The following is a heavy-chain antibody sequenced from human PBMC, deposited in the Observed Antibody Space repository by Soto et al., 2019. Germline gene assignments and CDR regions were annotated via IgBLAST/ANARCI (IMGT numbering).Heavy chain of an antibody. V-gene: IGHV3-21*01. CDR3: ATEFGTQGFDA. CDR1: GFTFKTYA. D-gene: IGHD1-1*01. CDR2: ISGSGRYL. J-gene: IGHJ4*02. Sequence: GGSLRLSCAASGFTFKTYAMNLVRQPPGKGLEWVTSISGSGRYLHYGGSVKGRFNVSRDNAKKLLYLQLNNLTAEDTAIYYCATEFGTQGFDAWGQGALVTVSS.